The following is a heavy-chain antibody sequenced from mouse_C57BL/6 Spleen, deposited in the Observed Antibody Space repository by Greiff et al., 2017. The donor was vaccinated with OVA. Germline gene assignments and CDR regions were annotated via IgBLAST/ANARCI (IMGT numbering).Heavy chain of an antibody. CDR3: ARHPMDY. CDR1: GYTFTSYW. J-gene: IGHJ4*01. V-gene: IGHV1-59*01. Sequence: QVQLKQPGAELVRPGTSVKLSCKASGYTFTSYWMHWVKQRPGQGLEWIGVIDPSDSYTNYNQKFKGKATLTVDTSSSTAYMQLSSLTSEDSAVYYCARHPMDYWGQGTSVTVSS. CDR2: IDPSDSYT.